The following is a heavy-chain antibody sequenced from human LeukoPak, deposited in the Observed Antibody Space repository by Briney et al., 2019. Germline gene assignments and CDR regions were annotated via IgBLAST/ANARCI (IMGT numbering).Heavy chain of an antibody. V-gene: IGHV3-23*01. CDR3: AKAGRSGWYPGWPFDI. Sequence: GGSLRLSCAASGFTFPTYAMSWVRQAPGEGLQWVSVIRDSGASTYYADSVKGRFTISRDNSKNTLYLQMNSLRAEDTAVYYCAKAGRSGWYPGWPFDIWGQGTMVTVSS. CDR1: GFTFPTYA. CDR2: IRDSGAST. J-gene: IGHJ3*02. D-gene: IGHD6-19*01.